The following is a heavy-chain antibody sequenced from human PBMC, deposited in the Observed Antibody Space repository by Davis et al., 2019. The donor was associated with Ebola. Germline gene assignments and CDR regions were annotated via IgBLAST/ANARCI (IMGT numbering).Heavy chain of an antibody. D-gene: IGHD2-21*01. V-gene: IGHV4-34*01. Sequence: SETLSLTCAVYGGSFSGYYWNWIRQPPGKGLEWIGEINHSGSTNYNPSLKSRVTISIDTSKNQFSLKLSSVTAADTAIYYCVRTVLIVIPSTVRYFDLWGRGTLVTVSS. CDR1: GGSFSGYY. CDR3: VRTVLIVIPSTVRYFDL. CDR2: INHSGST. J-gene: IGHJ2*01.